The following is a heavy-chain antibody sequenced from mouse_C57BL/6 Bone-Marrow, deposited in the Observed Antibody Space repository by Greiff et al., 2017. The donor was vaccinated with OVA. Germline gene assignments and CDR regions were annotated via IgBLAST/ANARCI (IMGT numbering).Heavy chain of an antibody. V-gene: IGHV1-81*01. CDR1: GYTFTSYG. D-gene: IGHD1-1*02. CDR3: ARGGVLWSYYYAMDY. Sequence: QVQLKQSGAELARPGASVKLSCKASGYTFTSYGISWVKQRTGQGLEWIGEIYPRSGNTYYNEKFKGKATLTADKSSSTAYMELRSLTSEDSAVYFCARGGVLWSYYYAMDYWGQGTSVTVSS. CDR2: IYPRSGNT. J-gene: IGHJ4*01.